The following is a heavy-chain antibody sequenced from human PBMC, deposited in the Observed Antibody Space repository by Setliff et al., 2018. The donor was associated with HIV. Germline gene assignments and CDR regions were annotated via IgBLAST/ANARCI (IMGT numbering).Heavy chain of an antibody. CDR1: GGSFNDYY. CDR2: IDHSGST. D-gene: IGHD3-10*01. CDR3: ARGLNYYGSGSYLPLGY. J-gene: IGHJ4*02. V-gene: IGHV4-34*01. Sequence: KTSETLSLTCAVYGGSFNDYYWTWIRQHPGKGLEGIGEIDHSGSTKYHATLKSRVTISIDTSKNQISLKLSSVTAADTAVYYCARGLNYYGSGSYLPLGYWGQGTLVTVS.